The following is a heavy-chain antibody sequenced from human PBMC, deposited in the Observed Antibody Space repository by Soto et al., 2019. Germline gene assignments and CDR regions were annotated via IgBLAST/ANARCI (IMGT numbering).Heavy chain of an antibody. CDR1: GGSISSGDYY. D-gene: IGHD6-13*01. Sequence: SETLSLTCTVSGGSISSGDYYWSWIRQVPGKGLEWIGYIYYSGSTYYNPSLESRLAMSVDTSKNQFSLKLSSVTAADTAIYYCAREGRLAAAGRFDYGGQGTLVTVSS. CDR3: AREGRLAAAGRFDY. J-gene: IGHJ4*02. V-gene: IGHV4-31*03. CDR2: IYYSGST.